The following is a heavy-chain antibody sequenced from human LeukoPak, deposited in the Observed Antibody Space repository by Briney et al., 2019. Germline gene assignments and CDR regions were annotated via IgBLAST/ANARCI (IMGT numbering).Heavy chain of an antibody. CDR1: GFTFSSYE. J-gene: IGHJ6*02. Sequence: GGSLRLSCAASGFTFSSYEMNWVRQAPGKGLEWVSYISSSGSTIYYADSVKGRFTISRDNAKNSLYLQMNSLRAEDTAVYYCARSSWSSTDYYYYGMDVWGQGTTVTVSS. V-gene: IGHV3-48*03. CDR2: ISSSGSTI. CDR3: ARSSWSSTDYYYYGMDV. D-gene: IGHD6-13*01.